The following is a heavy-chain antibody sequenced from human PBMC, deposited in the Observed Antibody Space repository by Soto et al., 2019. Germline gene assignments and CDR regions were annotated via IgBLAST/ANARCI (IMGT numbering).Heavy chain of an antibody. J-gene: IGHJ6*02. V-gene: IGHV3-23*01. D-gene: IGHD3-10*01. CDR3: AKAGGGLDYYYYGMDV. Sequence: EVQLLESGGGLAQPGGSLRLSCAASGFTFSSYAMSWVRQAPGKGLEWVSGIRGSGGSTYYADSVKGRSTISRDNYKNTLYLQVNSLRAEDTAVYYCAKAGGGLDYYYYGMDVWGQGTTATVSS. CDR2: IRGSGGST. CDR1: GFTFSSYA.